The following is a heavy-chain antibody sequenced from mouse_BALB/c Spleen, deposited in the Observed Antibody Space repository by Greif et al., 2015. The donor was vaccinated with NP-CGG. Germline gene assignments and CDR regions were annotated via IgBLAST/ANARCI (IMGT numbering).Heavy chain of an antibody. Sequence: VQLQQSGAELVRSGASVKLSCTASGFNIKDYYMHWVKQRPEQGLEWIGWIDPENGDTEYAPKFQGKATMTADTSSNTACLQLSSLTSEDTAVYYCNAPLLRNSLIAMDYWGQGTSVTVSS. CDR1: GFNIKDYY. CDR2: IDPENGDT. D-gene: IGHD1-2*01. V-gene: IGHV14-4*02. CDR3: NAPLLRNSLIAMDY. J-gene: IGHJ4*01.